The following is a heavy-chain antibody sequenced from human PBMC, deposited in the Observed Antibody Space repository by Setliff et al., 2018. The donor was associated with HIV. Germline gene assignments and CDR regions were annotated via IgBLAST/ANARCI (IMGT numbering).Heavy chain of an antibody. CDR1: GVTSGDYY. CDR2: IYSSGTK. J-gene: IGHJ6*03. CDR3: ARGFCSGGFCHPNFYHYMDV. Sequence: SQTLSLTCTFSGVTSGDYYWTWIRQHPVKGLEWIGYIYSSGTKYYNPSLKSRLAISLDTSKNQFSLNLKSVTAADAAVYYCARGFCSGGFCHPNFYHYMDVWGKGTTVTVSS. D-gene: IGHD2-15*01. V-gene: IGHV4-31*03.